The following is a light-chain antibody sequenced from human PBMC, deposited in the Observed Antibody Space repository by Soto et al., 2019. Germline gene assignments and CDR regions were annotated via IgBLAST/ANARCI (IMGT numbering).Light chain of an antibody. J-gene: IGLJ2*01. CDR2: ADT. CDR1: SSNIGAGYD. Sequence: QSVLTQPPSVSGAPGQRVTISCSGSSSNIGAGYDVHWYRQVPGTPPKVLIYADTNRPSGVPDRISASKSGASASLVITGLQTEDEADYYCQSFDGSLSGVLFGGGTKVTVL. V-gene: IGLV1-40*01. CDR3: QSFDGSLSGVL.